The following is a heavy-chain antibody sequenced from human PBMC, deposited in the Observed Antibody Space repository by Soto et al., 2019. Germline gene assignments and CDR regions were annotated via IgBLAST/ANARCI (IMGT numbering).Heavy chain of an antibody. CDR1: GFTFDDYA. J-gene: IGHJ5*02. V-gene: IGHV3-9*01. CDR3: AKSVTTVAGTSWFDP. Sequence: EVRLVESGGGLVQPGRSLRLSCAASGFTFDDYAMHWVRQAPGKGLEWVSGISWNSGSIGYADSVKGRFTISRDNAKNSLYLQMNSLRVEDTALYYCAKSVTTVAGTSWFDPWGQGTLVTVSS. D-gene: IGHD6-19*01. CDR2: ISWNSGSI.